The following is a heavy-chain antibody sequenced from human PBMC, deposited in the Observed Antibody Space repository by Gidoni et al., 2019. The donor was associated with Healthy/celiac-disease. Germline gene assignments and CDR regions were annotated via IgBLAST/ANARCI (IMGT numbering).Heavy chain of an antibody. CDR2: ISPIFGTA. Sequence: QVQLVQSGAEVKKPGSSVKVPCKASGGTFSRYAISWVRQGPGQRLEWMGGISPIFGTAKYAKKFQGRVTITADESTSTAYMELGSLRSEDTAVYYCARDQGRGNSFDYWGQGTLVTVSS. J-gene: IGHJ4*02. CDR1: GGTFSRYA. V-gene: IGHV1-69*01. D-gene: IGHD3-10*01. CDR3: ARDQGRGNSFDY.